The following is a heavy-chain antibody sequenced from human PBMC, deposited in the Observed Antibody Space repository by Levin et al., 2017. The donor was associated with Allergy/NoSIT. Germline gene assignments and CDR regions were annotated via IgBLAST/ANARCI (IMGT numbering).Heavy chain of an antibody. CDR1: GYTFTSYG. V-gene: IGHV1-18*01. J-gene: IGHJ4*02. CDR2: ISSYNGNT. D-gene: IGHD3-10*01. CDR3: ARDQLRFGEVAY. Sequence: ASVKVSCKASGYTFTSYGISWVRQAPGQGLEWMGWISSYNGNTNFAQKFQGRVTMTTDTSTSTAYMELRSLTSDDTAVYYCARDQLRFGEVAYWGQGTLVTVSS.